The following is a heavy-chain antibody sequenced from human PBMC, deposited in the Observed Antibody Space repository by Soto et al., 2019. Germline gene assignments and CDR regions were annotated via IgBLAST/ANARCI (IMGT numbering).Heavy chain of an antibody. D-gene: IGHD6-19*01. V-gene: IGHV6-1*01. J-gene: IGHJ5*02. CDR2: TYFRSKWQY. CDR3: ARSEQWLTT. CDR1: GYSVSSNSAA. Sequence: QTLSLTCAISGYSVSSNSAAWNWIRQSPSRGLEWLGRTYFRSKWQYGYAVSVRSRITIKADTSKNQFSLQSNSVTPEDTAVYYCARSEQWLTTWGQGTLVTVSS.